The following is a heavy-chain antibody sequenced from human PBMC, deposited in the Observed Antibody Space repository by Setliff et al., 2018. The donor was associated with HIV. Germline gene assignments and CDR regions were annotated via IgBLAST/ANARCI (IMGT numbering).Heavy chain of an antibody. Sequence: PGGSLRLSCAASGFTFSNAWMSWVRQAPAKGLVWVSCIRCAGTTTKYSDFVKGRFTISRDNAKNSLFLQMNSLRAEDTAVYYCVRDDRYLHRGSPVAGDAFDLWGQGTMVTVSS. V-gene: IGHV3-74*01. J-gene: IGHJ3*01. CDR1: GFTFSNAW. CDR2: IRCAGTTT. CDR3: VRDDRYLHRGSPVAGDAFDL. D-gene: IGHD1-26*01.